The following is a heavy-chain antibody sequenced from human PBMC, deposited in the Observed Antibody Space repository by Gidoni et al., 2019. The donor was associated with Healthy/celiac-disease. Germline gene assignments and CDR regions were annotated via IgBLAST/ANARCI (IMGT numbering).Heavy chain of an antibody. D-gene: IGHD2-15*01. J-gene: IGHJ4*02. V-gene: IGHV3-30*18. Sequence: QVQLVESGGGVVQPGRSLSLSCAASGFTFSSYGMHWVRQAPGKGLEWVAVISYDGSNKYYADSVKGRFTISRDNSKNTLYLQMNSLRAEDTAVYYCAKDGGDRSGDYWGQGTLVTVSS. CDR2: ISYDGSNK. CDR1: GFTFSSYG. CDR3: AKDGGDRSGDY.